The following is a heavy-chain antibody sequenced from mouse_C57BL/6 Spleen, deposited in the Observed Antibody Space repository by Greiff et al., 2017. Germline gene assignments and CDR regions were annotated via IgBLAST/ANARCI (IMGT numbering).Heavy chain of an antibody. CDR1: GYTFTSYW. Sequence: QVQLQQAGAELVRPGSSVKLSCKASGYTFTSYWMHWVKQSPIQGLEWVGNIDPSDSENHYTQKFKDKATLIVDKSSSTAYMQLSSLTSEDSAVYYYANGAWGDWGQGATLSVSS. CDR3: ANGAWGD. J-gene: IGHJ2*01. V-gene: IGHV1-52*01. CDR2: IDPSDSEN.